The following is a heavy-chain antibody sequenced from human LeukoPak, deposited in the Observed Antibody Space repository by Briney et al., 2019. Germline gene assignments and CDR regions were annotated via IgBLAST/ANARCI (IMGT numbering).Heavy chain of an antibody. V-gene: IGHV3-23*01. D-gene: IGHD3-16*01. Sequence: PGGSLRLSCAASGSTFSDYDMAWVRQAPGKGLEGVSTVSKSGDSTYYADAVKGRLTVSRDNSKDTLYRQMNNLRCDDAAVYYCAKHWVWGQGTLVTVSS. CDR3: AKHWV. J-gene: IGHJ4*02. CDR2: VSKSGDST. CDR1: GSTFSDYD.